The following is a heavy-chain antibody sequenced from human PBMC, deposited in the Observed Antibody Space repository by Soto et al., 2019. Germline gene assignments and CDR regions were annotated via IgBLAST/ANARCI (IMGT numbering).Heavy chain of an antibody. CDR3: ARYFDWPNAFDI. CDR1: GGSFGTYY. D-gene: IGHD3-9*01. Sequence: QVQLQESGPGLVKPSETLSLTCTVSGGSFGTYYWSWIRQPPGKGLEWIGYMYYTGNTNYNPSLKSRVTISVDTSNNQYWLKLRSVTAADTAVYFCARYFDWPNAFDIWGQGTMVAVSS. J-gene: IGHJ3*02. V-gene: IGHV4-59*01. CDR2: MYYTGNT.